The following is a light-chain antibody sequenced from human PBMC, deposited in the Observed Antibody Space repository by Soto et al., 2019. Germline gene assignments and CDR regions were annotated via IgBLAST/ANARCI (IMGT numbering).Light chain of an antibody. J-gene: IGLJ1*01. Sequence: HSVLTQPPSVSGAPGQRVTISCTGSSSNIGAGYDVHWYQQLPGTAPKLLIYGNSNRPSGVPDRFSGSKSGTSASLAITGLQAEDEADYYCQSYDRSLSVYVFGAGTKVTVL. CDR1: SSNIGAGYD. CDR2: GNS. CDR3: QSYDRSLSVYV. V-gene: IGLV1-40*01.